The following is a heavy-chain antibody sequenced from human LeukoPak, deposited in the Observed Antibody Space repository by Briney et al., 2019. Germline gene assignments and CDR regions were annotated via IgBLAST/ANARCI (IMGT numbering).Heavy chain of an antibody. Sequence: GGSLRLSCVASVFTFSSYSMNWVRQAPGKGLEWVSSISSSSSYIYYADSVKGRFTISRDNAKNSLYLQMNSLRAEDTAVYYCASHRWDAFDIWGQGTMVTVSS. D-gene: IGHD6-13*01. CDR2: ISSSSSYI. CDR3: ASHRWDAFDI. CDR1: VFTFSSYS. J-gene: IGHJ3*02. V-gene: IGHV3-21*01.